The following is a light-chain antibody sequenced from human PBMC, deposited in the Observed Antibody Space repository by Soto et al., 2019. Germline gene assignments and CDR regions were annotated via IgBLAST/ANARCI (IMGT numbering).Light chain of an antibody. CDR2: DVG. CDR3: SSYAGSRNLV. CDR1: SSDVGGYNY. J-gene: IGLJ2*01. Sequence: QSALTQPPSASGSPGQSVTIACTGTSSDVGGYNYVSWYQQYPGKAPKVMIYDVGKRPSGVPDRFSGSKSGNTASLTVSGLQAEDEADYYCSSYAGSRNLVFGGGTKVTVL. V-gene: IGLV2-8*01.